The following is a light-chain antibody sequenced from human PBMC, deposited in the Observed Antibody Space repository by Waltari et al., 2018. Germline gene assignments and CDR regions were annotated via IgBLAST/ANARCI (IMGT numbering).Light chain of an antibody. CDR3: SSYAGLGPVL. CDR1: SNSVGRSDF. V-gene: IGLV2-23*01. Sequence: QSALTQPASVSGSPGQSITISCTGISNSVGRSDFVSWYQQHPDRAPKVVISGDNKRPSGVPNRFSASNSGNTASLTISGLQAEDEAHYYCSSYAGLGPVLFGGGTKLTV. CDR2: GDN. J-gene: IGLJ2*01.